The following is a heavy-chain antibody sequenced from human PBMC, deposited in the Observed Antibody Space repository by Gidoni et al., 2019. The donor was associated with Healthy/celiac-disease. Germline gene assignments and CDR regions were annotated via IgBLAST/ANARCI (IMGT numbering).Heavy chain of an antibody. CDR1: GFTFSSYA. D-gene: IGHD1-26*01. V-gene: IGHV3-30-3*01. J-gene: IGHJ4*02. CDR3: ARALSGSYAAGFVY. CDR2: ISYDGSNK. Sequence: QVQLVESGGCVVQPGRSLRLSCSASGFTFSSYAMHWVRQAPGKGLEWVAVISYDGSNKYYADSVKGRFTISRDNSKNTLYLQMNSLRAEDTAVYYCARALSGSYAAGFVYWGQGTLVTVSS.